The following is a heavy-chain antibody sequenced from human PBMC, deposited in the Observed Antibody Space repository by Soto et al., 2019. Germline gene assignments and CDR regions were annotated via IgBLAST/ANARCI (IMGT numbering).Heavy chain of an antibody. V-gene: IGHV1-24*01. CDR1: GYTLTELS. CDR3: ATSSGWYEGFILDY. CDR2: FDPEDGET. D-gene: IGHD6-19*01. J-gene: IGHJ4*02. Sequence: ASVKVSCTVSGYTLTELSMHWVRQAPGKGLEWMGGFDPEDGETIYAQKFQGRVTMTEDTSTDTAYMELSSLRSEDTAVYYCATSSGWYEGFILDYWGQGTLVTVSS.